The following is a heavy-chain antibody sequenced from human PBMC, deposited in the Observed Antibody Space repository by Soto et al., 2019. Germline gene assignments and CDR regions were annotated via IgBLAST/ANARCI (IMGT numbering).Heavy chain of an antibody. CDR2: VYHTGST. CDR3: ARAKLCNTLSCPHSFDT. V-gene: IGHV4-4*02. D-gene: IGHD2-15*01. Sequence: QVLLQESGPGLINASGTLSLTCGVSGGSISTNNWWSWVRQTPGQGLEWIAEVYHTGSTNYNPSLKSLLTISVNKSKNQFSLRLTSVTAADSAVYYCARAKLCNTLSCPHSFDTWGQGTLVSVSS. CDR1: GGSISTNNW. J-gene: IGHJ4*02.